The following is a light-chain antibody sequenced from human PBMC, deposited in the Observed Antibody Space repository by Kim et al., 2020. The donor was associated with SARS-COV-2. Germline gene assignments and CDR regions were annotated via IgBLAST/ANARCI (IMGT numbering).Light chain of an antibody. J-gene: IGKJ2*01. CDR2: GAS. Sequence: PGERATLSCRASQSVSNSYLAWYQQKPGQPPRLLIYGASNRATGIPDRFSGSGSGTDFTLTISRLEPEDFAVYYCQQYGSSPLYTFGQGT. CDR3: QQYGSSPLYT. V-gene: IGKV3-20*01. CDR1: QSVSNSY.